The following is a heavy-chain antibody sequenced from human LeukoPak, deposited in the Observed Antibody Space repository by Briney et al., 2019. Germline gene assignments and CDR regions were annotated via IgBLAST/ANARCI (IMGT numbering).Heavy chain of an antibody. CDR2: ISGSGGTT. J-gene: IGHJ4*02. CDR1: GFTFSSFS. V-gene: IGHV3-23*01. CDR3: AKSLSTKVY. Sequence: PGGSLRLSCAASGFTFSSFSMHWVRQAPGKGLEWVSVISGSGGTTYYADSMKGRFTISRDNSKNTLYLQMNSLRAEDTAVYYCAKSLSTKVYWGQGTLVTVSS. D-gene: IGHD5/OR15-5a*01.